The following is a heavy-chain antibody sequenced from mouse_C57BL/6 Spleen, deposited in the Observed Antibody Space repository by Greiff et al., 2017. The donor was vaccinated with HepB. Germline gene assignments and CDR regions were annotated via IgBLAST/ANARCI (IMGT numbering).Heavy chain of an antibody. CDR1: GYTFTSYW. V-gene: IGHV1-64*01. Sequence: VQLQEPGAELVKPGASVKLSCKASGYTFTSYWMHWVKQRPGQGLEWIGMIHPNSGSTNYNEKFKSKATLTVDKSSSTAYMQLSSLTSEDSAVYYCARRSPLAMDYWGQGTSVTVSS. CDR2: IHPNSGST. CDR3: ARRSPLAMDY. J-gene: IGHJ4*01.